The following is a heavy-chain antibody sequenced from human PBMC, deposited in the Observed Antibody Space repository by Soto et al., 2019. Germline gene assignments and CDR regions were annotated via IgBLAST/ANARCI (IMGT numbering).Heavy chain of an antibody. Sequence: EVQLVESGGGLVQPGRSLRLSCAASGFTFDDYAMHWVRQAPGKGLEWVSGISWNSGSIGYADSVKGRINISRDNAKNSRYLQMNSLKAEDTALYYCAKDTTVLVYYMDVWGKGTTVTVSS. CDR2: ISWNSGSI. J-gene: IGHJ6*03. V-gene: IGHV3-9*01. CDR1: GFTFDDYA. D-gene: IGHD2-8*02. CDR3: AKDTTVLVYYMDV.